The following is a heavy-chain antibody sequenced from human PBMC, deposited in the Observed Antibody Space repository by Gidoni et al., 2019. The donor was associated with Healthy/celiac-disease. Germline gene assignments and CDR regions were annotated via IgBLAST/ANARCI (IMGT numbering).Heavy chain of an antibody. CDR3: ARDRTGAMVKTRPNYYYGMDV. D-gene: IGHD5-18*01. V-gene: IGHV1-69*01. J-gene: IGHJ6*02. Sequence: QVQLVQSGAEVKKHGSSVKVSCMASGGTLSSYAIRWVRQAPGQGLEWMGGIIPSFGTANYAQKFQGRVTITADESTSTAYMELSSLRSEDTAVYYCARDRTGAMVKTRPNYYYGMDVWGQGTTVTVSS. CDR1: GGTLSSYA. CDR2: IIPSFGTA.